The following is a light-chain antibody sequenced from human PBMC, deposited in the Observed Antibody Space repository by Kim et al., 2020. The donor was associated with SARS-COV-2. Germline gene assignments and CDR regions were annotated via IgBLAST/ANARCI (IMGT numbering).Light chain of an antibody. V-gene: IGLV3-1*01. CDR3: QAWDTSTAYV. Sequence: VSPGQTASLPCSGDKLGDKYACWYQQTPGQSPVLVIYQDSKRPSGLPERFSGSNSGNTATLTISGTQAMDEADYFCQAWDTSTAYVFGTGTKVTVL. CDR2: QDS. J-gene: IGLJ1*01. CDR1: KLGDKY.